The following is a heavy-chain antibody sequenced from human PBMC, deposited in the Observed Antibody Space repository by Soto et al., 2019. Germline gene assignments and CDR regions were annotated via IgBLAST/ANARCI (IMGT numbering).Heavy chain of an antibody. J-gene: IGHJ6*02. V-gene: IGHV1-3*01. Sequence: ASVKVSCKASGYTFTSYAMHWVRQAPGQRLEWMGWINAGNGNTKYSQKFQGRVTITRDTSASTAYMELSSLRSEDTAVYYCARDAHSGSYSYYYYGMDVWGQGTTVTVS. CDR1: GYTFTSYA. CDR2: INAGNGNT. CDR3: ARDAHSGSYSYYYYGMDV. D-gene: IGHD1-26*01.